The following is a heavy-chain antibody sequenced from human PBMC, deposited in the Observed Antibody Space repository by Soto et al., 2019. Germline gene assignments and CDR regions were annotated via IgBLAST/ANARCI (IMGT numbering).Heavy chain of an antibody. Sequence: GSLRLSCTASGFSFSTYAMTWVRQAPGKGLEWVSAISGSGDTTDYADSVKGRFTISRDKSKNTMYLQMNSLRAEDTAVYFCAKEYYDILTIDYWGQGTLVTVSS. J-gene: IGHJ4*02. D-gene: IGHD3-9*01. V-gene: IGHV3-23*01. CDR1: GFSFSTYA. CDR2: ISGSGDTT. CDR3: AKEYYDILTIDY.